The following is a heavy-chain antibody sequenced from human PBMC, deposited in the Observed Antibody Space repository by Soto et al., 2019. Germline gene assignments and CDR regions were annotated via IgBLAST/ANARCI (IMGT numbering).Heavy chain of an antibody. CDR2: ISYDGSNK. V-gene: IGHV3-30*18. CDR1: GFTFSSYG. D-gene: IGHD2-8*01. Sequence: QVQLVESGGGVVQPGRSLRLSCAASGFTFSSYGMHWVRQAPGKGLEWVAVISYDGSNKYYADSVKGRFTISRDNSKNTLYLQMNSLRPEDTAVYYCAKDAGLMAYFDYWGQGTLVTVSS. CDR3: AKDAGLMAYFDY. J-gene: IGHJ4*02.